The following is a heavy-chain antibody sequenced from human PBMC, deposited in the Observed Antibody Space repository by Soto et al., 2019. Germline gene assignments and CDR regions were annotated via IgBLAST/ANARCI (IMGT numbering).Heavy chain of an antibody. D-gene: IGHD4-4*01. CDR2: IKSKADGETK. CDR3: CVIKRRDQYSTSGYWFDP. V-gene: IGHV3-15*01. CDR1: GFTFSHAW. Sequence: EMHLVDSGGGLVKPGGSLRLSCAASGFTFSHAWMSWVRQAPGKGLEWVGRIKSKADGETKDYGAPVRGRFTISRDDSQDILYLHMNSLRIEDTAVYYCCVIKRRDQYSTSGYWFDPWGPGTLVTFSS. J-gene: IGHJ5*02.